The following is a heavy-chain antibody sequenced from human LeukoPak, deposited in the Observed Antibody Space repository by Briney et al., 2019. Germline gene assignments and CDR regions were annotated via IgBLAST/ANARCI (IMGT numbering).Heavy chain of an antibody. J-gene: IGHJ3*02. Sequence: GGSLRLSCAASGFTFSSYGMHWVRQAPGKGLEWVAFIRYDGSNKYYADSVKGRFTISRDNSKNTLYLQMNSLRAEDTAVYYCAKGSPDFWSGYSLDAFDIWGQGTMVTVSS. CDR2: IRYDGSNK. V-gene: IGHV3-30*02. CDR1: GFTFSSYG. CDR3: AKGSPDFWSGYSLDAFDI. D-gene: IGHD3-3*01.